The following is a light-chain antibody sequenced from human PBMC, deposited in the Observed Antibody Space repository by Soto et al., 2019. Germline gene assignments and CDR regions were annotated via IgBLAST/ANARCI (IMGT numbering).Light chain of an antibody. CDR2: GAF. Sequence: EIVLTQSPATLSLSPGERATLSCRASPSVTNYLAWYQQKPGQAPRLVIYGAFNRATGIPDRFSGSGSGTDFTLTISRLEPEDFAVYFCQRYGSSPLITFGQGTRLEIK. V-gene: IGKV3-20*01. J-gene: IGKJ5*01. CDR3: QRYGSSPLIT. CDR1: PSVTNY.